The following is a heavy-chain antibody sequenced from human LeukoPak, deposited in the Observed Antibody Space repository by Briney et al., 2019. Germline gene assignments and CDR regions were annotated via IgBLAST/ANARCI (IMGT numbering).Heavy chain of an antibody. CDR1: GGSISSSSYY. Sequence: PSETLSLTCTVSGGSISSSSYYWGWIRQPPGKGLEWIGSIYYSGSTNYNPSLKSRVTISVDTSKNQFSLKLSSVTAADTAVYYCAGGGWFGCSGGSCYSFDYWGQGTLVTVSS. D-gene: IGHD2-15*01. V-gene: IGHV4-39*07. J-gene: IGHJ4*02. CDR3: AGGGWFGCSGGSCYSFDY. CDR2: IYYSGST.